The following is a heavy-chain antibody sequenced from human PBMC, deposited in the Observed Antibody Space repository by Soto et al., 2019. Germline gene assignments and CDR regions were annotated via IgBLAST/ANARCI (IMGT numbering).Heavy chain of an antibody. CDR2: IRSKAYGGTT. Sequence: PGGSLRLSCTASGFTFGDYAMSWFRQAPGKGLEWVGFIRSKAYGGTTEYAASVKGRFTISRDDSKSIAYLQMNSLKTEDTAVYYCTRAGGTSGYCSSTSCYAEADYWGQGTLVTVSS. J-gene: IGHJ4*02. D-gene: IGHD2-2*03. V-gene: IGHV3-49*03. CDR1: GFTFGDYA. CDR3: TRAGGTSGYCSSTSCYAEADY.